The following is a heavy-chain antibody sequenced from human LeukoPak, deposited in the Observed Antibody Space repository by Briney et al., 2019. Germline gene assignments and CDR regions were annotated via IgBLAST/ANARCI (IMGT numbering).Heavy chain of an antibody. CDR1: GGSISSSSYY. V-gene: IGHV4-39*01. J-gene: IGHJ3*02. D-gene: IGHD3-3*01. CDR3: AITYYDFWSGYFGAFDI. Sequence: SETLSLTCTVSGGSISSSSYYWGWIRQPPGKGLEWIGSIYYSGSTYYNPSLKSRVTISVDTSKNQFSLKLSSVTAADTAVYYCAITYYDFWSGYFGAFDIWGQGTMVTVSS. CDR2: IYYSGST.